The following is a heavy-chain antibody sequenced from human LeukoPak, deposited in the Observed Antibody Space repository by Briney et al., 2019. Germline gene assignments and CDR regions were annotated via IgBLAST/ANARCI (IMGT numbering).Heavy chain of an antibody. Sequence: QPGGSLRLSCASSGFTFRNYAMTWVRQAPGRGLEWVLAISSSGGGTYYADSVKGRVTISRDTSKNALYLQMSSLRAEDTAVYYCAKDPMVRGLTYDYWGQGTLVTVSS. V-gene: IGHV3-23*01. D-gene: IGHD3-10*01. CDR3: AKDPMVRGLTYDY. J-gene: IGHJ4*02. CDR1: GFTFRNYA. CDR2: ISSSGGGT.